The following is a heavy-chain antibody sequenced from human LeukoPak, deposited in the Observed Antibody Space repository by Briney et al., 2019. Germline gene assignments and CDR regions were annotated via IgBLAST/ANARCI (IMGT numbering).Heavy chain of an antibody. D-gene: IGHD2-15*01. CDR1: GDSINNYY. V-gene: IGHV4-4*07. J-gene: IGHJ3*02. Sequence: SSQTLSLTCTVPGDSINNYYWSWIRQPAGKGLEWIGRICKSGSIDYNPSLRSRVTMSLDMSKNQFSLKLNSVTAADTAVYYCARDCSGATCYSGAFDIWGQGTMVTVSS. CDR3: ARDCSGATCYSGAFDI. CDR2: ICKSGSI.